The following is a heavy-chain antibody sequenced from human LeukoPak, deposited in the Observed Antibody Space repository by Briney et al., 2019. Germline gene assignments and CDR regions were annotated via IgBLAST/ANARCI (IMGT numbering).Heavy chain of an antibody. D-gene: IGHD6-13*01. CDR2: INHSGST. J-gene: IGHJ6*02. CDR1: GGSFSGYF. V-gene: IGHV4-34*01. CDR3: ARLRGSSWYTKNYYYYGMDV. Sequence: SETLSLTCAVYGGSFSGYFWSWIRQPPGKGLEWIGEINHSGSTNHNPSLKSRVTISVDTAKNQFSLKLSSVTAADTAVYYCARLRGSSWYTKNYYYYGMDVWGQGTTVTVSS.